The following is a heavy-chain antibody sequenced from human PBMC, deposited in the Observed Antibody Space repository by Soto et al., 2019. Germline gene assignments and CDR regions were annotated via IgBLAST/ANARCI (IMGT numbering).Heavy chain of an antibody. CDR1: GFTFNDYA. V-gene: IGHV3-9*01. D-gene: IGHD5-12*01. CDR2: FSWHSGRK. J-gene: IGHJ4*02. Sequence: EVQLVESGGGLVQPGRSLRLSCAASGFTFNDYAMHWVRQAPGKVLEWVSGFSWHSGRKGYADSVKGRFTISRDNAKNSLYLQMNSLRVEDTALYYCAKDPLWDGNNYGYFDYSGQGNPVPV. CDR3: AKDPLWDGNNYGYFDY.